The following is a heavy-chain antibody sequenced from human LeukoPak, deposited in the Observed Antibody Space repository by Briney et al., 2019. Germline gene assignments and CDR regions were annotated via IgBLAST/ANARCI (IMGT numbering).Heavy chain of an antibody. D-gene: IGHD6-13*01. J-gene: IGHJ4*02. Sequence: GGPLSLPCEASGLTASSTYMSWVGQPPGKGLEWVSVIYSGGSTYYADSVKGRFTISRDNSKNTLYLQMNSLRAEDTAVYYCAGLAAGMMDRDDYWGQGTLVTVSS. V-gene: IGHV3-53*01. CDR2: IYSGGST. CDR1: GLTASSTY. CDR3: AGLAAGMMDRDDY.